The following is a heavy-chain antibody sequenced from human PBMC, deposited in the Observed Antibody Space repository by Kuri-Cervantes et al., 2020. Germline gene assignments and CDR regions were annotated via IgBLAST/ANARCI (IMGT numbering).Heavy chain of an antibody. D-gene: IGHD2-21*02. CDR1: GYTFTYRY. J-gene: IGHJ4*02. V-gene: IGHV1-69*05. CDR3: ATVYCAGVCYLPGDFDH. CDR2: IIPIFGTA. Sequence: SVKVSCKASGYTFTYRYLHWVRQAPGQGLEWMGGIIPIFGTANYAQKFQGRVTITTDESTSTAYMELRSLRSDDTAVYYCATVYCAGVCYLPGDFDHWGQGTLVTVSS.